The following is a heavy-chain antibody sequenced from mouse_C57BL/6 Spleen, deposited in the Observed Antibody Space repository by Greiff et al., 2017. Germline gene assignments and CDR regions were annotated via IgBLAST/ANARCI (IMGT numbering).Heavy chain of an antibody. V-gene: IGHV1-82*01. J-gene: IGHJ3*01. CDR2: IYPGDGDT. D-gene: IGHD2-1*01. Sequence: VQLQQSGPELVKPGASVKISCKASGYAFSSSWMNWVKQRPGRGLEWIGRIYPGDGDTNYNGKFKGKATLTADKSSSTAYMQLSSLTSEDSAVYCCASYGNFAAYWGQGTLVTVSA. CDR1: GYAFSSSW. CDR3: ASYGNFAAY.